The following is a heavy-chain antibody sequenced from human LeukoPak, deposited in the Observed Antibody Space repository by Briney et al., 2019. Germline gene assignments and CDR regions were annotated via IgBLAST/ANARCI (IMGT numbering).Heavy chain of an antibody. CDR2: ISADGGSA. D-gene: IGHD4/OR15-4a*01. V-gene: IGHV3-23*01. CDR3: VRLYGY. J-gene: IGHJ4*02. Sequence: GGSLRLSCAASGFTFSSYAMSWVRQAPGKGLEWVSGISADGGSAFYADSVKGRFTISRDNAKNTLYLQMNSLRAEDTALYYCVRLYGYWGQGTLVTVSS. CDR1: GFTFSSYA.